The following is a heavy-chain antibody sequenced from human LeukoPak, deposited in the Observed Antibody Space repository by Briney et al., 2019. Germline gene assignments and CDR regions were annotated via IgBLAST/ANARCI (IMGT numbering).Heavy chain of an antibody. CDR1: GFTFSSYA. V-gene: IGHV3-23*01. CDR3: ARDSSSWSRGWFDP. D-gene: IGHD6-13*01. Sequence: GGSLRLSCAASGFTFSSYAMSWVRQAPGKGLEWVSAISGSGGSTYYADSVKGRFTISRDNSKNTLYLQMNSLRAEDTAVYYCARDSSSWSRGWFDPWGQGTLVTVSS. CDR2: ISGSGGST. J-gene: IGHJ5*02.